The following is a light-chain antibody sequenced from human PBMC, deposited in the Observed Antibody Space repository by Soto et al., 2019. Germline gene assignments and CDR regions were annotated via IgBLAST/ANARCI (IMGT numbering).Light chain of an antibody. Sequence: QSALTQPASVSGSPGQSNTLSCTGTSSDVGGYNFVSWYQHHPGKAPKLMIYDVSNRPSGVSNRFSGSKSGNTASLTISGLQAEDEADYHCSSYTSSSTWVFGGGTKLTVL. CDR3: SSYTSSSTWV. J-gene: IGLJ3*02. CDR2: DVS. V-gene: IGLV2-14*01. CDR1: SSDVGGYNF.